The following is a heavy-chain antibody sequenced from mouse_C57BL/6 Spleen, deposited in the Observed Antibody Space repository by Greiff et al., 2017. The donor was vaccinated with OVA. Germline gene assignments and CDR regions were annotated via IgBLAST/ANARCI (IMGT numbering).Heavy chain of an antibody. V-gene: IGHV1-69*01. Sequence: VQLQQSGAELVMPGASVKLSCKASGYTFTSYWMHWVKQRPGQGLEWIGEIDPSDSYPNYNQKFKGKSTLTVDTSSSTAYMQLSSLTSEDSAVYYCARRIGNCLDGWGTGTTVTAAS. J-gene: IGHJ1*03. CDR2: IDPSDSYP. D-gene: IGHD2-1*01. CDR3: ARRIGNCLDG. CDR1: GYTFTSYW.